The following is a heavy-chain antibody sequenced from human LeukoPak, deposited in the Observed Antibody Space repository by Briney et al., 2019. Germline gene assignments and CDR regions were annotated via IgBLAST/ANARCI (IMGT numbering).Heavy chain of an antibody. V-gene: IGHV4-34*01. CDR3: ARVGSYYDSSGYYRSIYYYYYYMGV. CDR1: GGSFSGYY. J-gene: IGHJ6*03. CDR2: INHSGST. Sequence: SETLSLTCAVYGGSFSGYYWSWIRQPPGKGLEWIGEINHSGSTNYNPSLKSRVTISVDTSKNQFSLKLSSVTAADTAVYYCARVGSYYDSSGYYRSIYYYYYYMGVWGKGTTVTVSS. D-gene: IGHD3-22*01.